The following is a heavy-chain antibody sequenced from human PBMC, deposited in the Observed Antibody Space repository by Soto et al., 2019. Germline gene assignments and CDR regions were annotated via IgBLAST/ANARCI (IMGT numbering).Heavy chain of an antibody. Sequence: EVQLVESGGGLVQPGGSLRLSCAASEFTFSRYWMSWVRQAPGKGLEWVANIKQDGSEKYYVDSVKGRFTISRDNAKNSLYLQINSLRADDTAVYYCARDAYSSSPGSWGQGTLVTVSS. J-gene: IGHJ5*02. V-gene: IGHV3-7*01. CDR2: IKQDGSEK. CDR1: EFTFSRYW. D-gene: IGHD6-6*01. CDR3: ARDAYSSSPGS.